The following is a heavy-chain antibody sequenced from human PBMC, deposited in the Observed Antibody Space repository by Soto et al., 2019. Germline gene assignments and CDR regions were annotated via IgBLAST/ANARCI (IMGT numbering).Heavy chain of an antibody. V-gene: IGHV1-2*02. D-gene: IGHD1-7*01. Sequence: ASVRVSCKASGYTFTDYYMHWVRQAPGQGLEWMGWINPNSGGTNYAQKFQGRVTMTRDTSISTAYMELSRLRSDDTAVYYCARKLELRGSYYYYDMDVWGQGTTVTVSS. CDR3: ARKLELRGSYYYYDMDV. CDR1: GYTFTDYY. J-gene: IGHJ6*02. CDR2: INPNSGGT.